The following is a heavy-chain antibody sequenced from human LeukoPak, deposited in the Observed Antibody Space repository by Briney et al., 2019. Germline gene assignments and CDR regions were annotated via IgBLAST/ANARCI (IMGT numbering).Heavy chain of an antibody. CDR2: IYHSGST. Sequence: SETLSLTCTVSGGSISSGGYYWSWIRQPPGKGLEWTGYIYHSGSTYYNPSLKSRVTISVDRSKNQFSLKLSSVTAADTAVYYCARLRVRAFDIWGQGTMVTVSS. CDR1: GGSISSGGYY. V-gene: IGHV4-30-2*01. CDR3: ARLRVRAFDI. J-gene: IGHJ3*02.